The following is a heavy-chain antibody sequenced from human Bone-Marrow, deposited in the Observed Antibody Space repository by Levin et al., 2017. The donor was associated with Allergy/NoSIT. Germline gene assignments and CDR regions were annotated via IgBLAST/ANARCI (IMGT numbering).Heavy chain of an antibody. CDR2: IYYSGST. Sequence: SETLSLTCTVSGGSISTTGQHWSWIRQHPGKGLEWIGYIYYSGSTNYNPSLKSRLTMSVDTSKNQFSLNLTSVTAADTAAYYCARVIVVVPTAKYMDVWGKGTAVTVSS. CDR1: GGSISTTGQH. D-gene: IGHD2-2*01. V-gene: IGHV4-31*03. CDR3: ARVIVVVPTAKYMDV. J-gene: IGHJ6*03.